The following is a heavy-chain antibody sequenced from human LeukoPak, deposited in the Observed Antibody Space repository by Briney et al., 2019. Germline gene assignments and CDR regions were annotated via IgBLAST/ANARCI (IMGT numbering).Heavy chain of an antibody. CDR1: GYTFTSYD. D-gene: IGHD6-13*01. CDR2: MNPNSGNT. V-gene: IGHV1-8*01. Sequence: ASVKVSCKASGYTFTSYDINWVRQAPGQGLEWMGWMNPNSGNTGYAQKFQGRVTMTRNTSISTAYMELSGLRSEDTAVYYCARGFLRRPTVRALANYFDYWGQGTLVTVPS. CDR3: ARGFLRRPTVRALANYFDY. J-gene: IGHJ4*02.